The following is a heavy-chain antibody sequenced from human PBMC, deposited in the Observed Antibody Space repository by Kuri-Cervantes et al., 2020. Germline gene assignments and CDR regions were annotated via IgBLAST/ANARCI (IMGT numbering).Heavy chain of an antibody. CDR2: IKQDGSEK. CDR1: GFTFSSYW. D-gene: IGHD3-22*01. Sequence: GGSLRLSCAASGFTFSSYWMSWVRQAPGKGLEWVANIKQDGSEKYYVDSVKGRFTISRDNAKNSLYLQMNSLRAEDTAVYYCARARVMYYYDSSGRIDHWGQGTLVTVSS. V-gene: IGHV3-7*04. CDR3: ARARVMYYYDSSGRIDH. J-gene: IGHJ4*02.